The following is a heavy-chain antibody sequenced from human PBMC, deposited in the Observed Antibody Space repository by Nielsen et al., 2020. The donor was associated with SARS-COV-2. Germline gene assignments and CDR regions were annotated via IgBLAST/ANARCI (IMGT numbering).Heavy chain of an antibody. CDR1: GFTFSRNV. CDR3: AKDSYVYGDYFDS. J-gene: IGHJ4*02. Sequence: GESLKISCGASGFTFSRNVMTWVRQAPGKGLEWVAGISARGGATYHADSVKGRFTISRDNSKNTLSLQMNSLRAEDTAIYYCAKDSYVYGDYFDSWGQGTLVTVSS. D-gene: IGHD5-12*01. CDR2: ISARGGAT. V-gene: IGHV3-23*01.